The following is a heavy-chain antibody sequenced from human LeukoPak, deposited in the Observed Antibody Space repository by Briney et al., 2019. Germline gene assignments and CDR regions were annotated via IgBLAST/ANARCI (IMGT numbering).Heavy chain of an antibody. V-gene: IGHV3-7*01. CDR2: IKQDGSEK. CDR1: GFTFSSYW. J-gene: IGHJ4*02. CDR3: ARAQLPRTIFGVVITDPYYFDY. D-gene: IGHD3-3*01. Sequence: PGGSLRLSCAASGFTFSSYWMSWVRQAPGKGLEWVANIKQDGSEKYYVDSVKGRFTISRDNAKNSLYLQMNSLRAEDTAVYYCARAQLPRTIFGVVITDPYYFDYWGQGTLVTVSS.